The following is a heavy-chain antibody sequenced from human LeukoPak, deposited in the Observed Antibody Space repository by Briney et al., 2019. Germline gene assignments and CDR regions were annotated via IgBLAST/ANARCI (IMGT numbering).Heavy chain of an antibody. Sequence: MTSETLSLTCTVSGGSISSYYWSWIRQPPGKGLEWIGYIYYSGSTNYNPSLKSRVTISVDTSKNQFSLKLSSVTAADTAVYYCARRGARLDPWGQGTLVTVSS. CDR2: IYYSGST. J-gene: IGHJ5*02. CDR3: ARRGARLDP. V-gene: IGHV4-59*08. CDR1: GGSISSYY.